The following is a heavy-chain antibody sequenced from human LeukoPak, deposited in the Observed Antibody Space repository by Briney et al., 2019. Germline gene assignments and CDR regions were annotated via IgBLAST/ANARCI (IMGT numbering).Heavy chain of an antibody. Sequence: GGSLRLSCAASGLTFSSNGMHWVRQAPGKGLEWAAFIRYDESNKYYADSVKGRFTISRDNSKNTVYLQMNSLRAEDTAVYYCAISRGRWEILDYWGQGTLVTVSS. D-gene: IGHD3-10*01. J-gene: IGHJ4*02. CDR2: IRYDESNK. CDR3: AISRGRWEILDY. V-gene: IGHV3-30*02. CDR1: GLTFSSNG.